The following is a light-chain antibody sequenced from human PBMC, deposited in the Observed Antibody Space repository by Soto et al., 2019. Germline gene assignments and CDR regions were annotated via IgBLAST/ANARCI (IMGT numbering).Light chain of an antibody. V-gene: IGLV3-21*02. J-gene: IGLJ1*01. CDR2: DDN. CDR3: QVWNITTDHYV. CDR1: NIGSTS. Sequence: SYELTQPPSVSVAPGQTARITCGGNNIGSTSVHWYQQRPGQAPVLVVYDDNDRPSGIPERFSGYNSENTATLTITRVEAGDDADYYCQVWNITTDHYVFGTGTKVTVL.